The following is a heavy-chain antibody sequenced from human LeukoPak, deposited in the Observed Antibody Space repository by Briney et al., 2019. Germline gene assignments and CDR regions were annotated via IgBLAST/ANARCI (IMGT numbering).Heavy chain of an antibody. V-gene: IGHV3-11*04. Sequence: GGSLRLSCAASGLTFSNAWMSWARQAPGKGLEWVSYISRSGSPIYYADSVKGRFIISRDNAKNSLYLQMNSLRAEDTAIYYCARDSYDNSLFDSWGQGTLVTVSS. CDR2: ISRSGSPI. D-gene: IGHD1-1*01. J-gene: IGHJ4*02. CDR1: GLTFSNAW. CDR3: ARDSYDNSLFDS.